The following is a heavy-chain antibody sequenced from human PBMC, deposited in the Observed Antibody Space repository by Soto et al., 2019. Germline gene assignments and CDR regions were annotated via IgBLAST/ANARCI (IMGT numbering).Heavy chain of an antibody. CDR1: GYTFTSYG. J-gene: IGHJ6*02. D-gene: IGHD3-10*01. Sequence: QVQLVQSGAEVKKPGASVKVSCKASGYTFTSYGISWVRQAPGQGLEWMGWISAYNGNTNYAQKLQGRVTMTTDTSTSTAYMELRSLRSVYTAVYFCARVALYYYGSGSYYYYGMDVWGQGTTVTVSS. CDR3: ARVALYYYGSGSYYYYGMDV. CDR2: ISAYNGNT. V-gene: IGHV1-18*01.